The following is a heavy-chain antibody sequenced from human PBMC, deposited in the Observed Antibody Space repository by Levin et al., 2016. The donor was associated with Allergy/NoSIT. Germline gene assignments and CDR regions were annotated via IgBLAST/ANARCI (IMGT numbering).Heavy chain of an antibody. Sequence: GESLKISCKGSGYNFTNFWIGWVRQMPGKGLEWMGIIYPGDSDTRYSPSFQGQVTFSADKSISTAYVHWSSLKATDSAMYYCARLIGHRTSWYGTLSSRAFDYWGQGTLVTVSS. J-gene: IGHJ4*02. CDR2: IYPGDSDT. V-gene: IGHV5-51*01. CDR3: ARLIGHRTSWYGTLSSRAFDY. CDR1: GYNFTNFW. D-gene: IGHD6-13*01.